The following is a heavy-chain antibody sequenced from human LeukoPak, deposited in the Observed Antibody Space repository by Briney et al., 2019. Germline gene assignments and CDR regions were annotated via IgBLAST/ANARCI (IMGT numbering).Heavy chain of an antibody. CDR2: IYHSGST. V-gene: IGHV4-30-2*01. CDR3: ARDSDFWSGTHAFDI. CDR1: GGSISSGGYS. D-gene: IGHD3-3*01. J-gene: IGHJ3*02. Sequence: PSETLCLTCAVSGGSISSGGYSWSWIRQPPEKGMKWIGYIYHSGSTYYNPSLKSRVTISVDTSKNQFSLKLGSVTAADTAVYYCARDSDFWSGTHAFDIWGQGTMVTVSS.